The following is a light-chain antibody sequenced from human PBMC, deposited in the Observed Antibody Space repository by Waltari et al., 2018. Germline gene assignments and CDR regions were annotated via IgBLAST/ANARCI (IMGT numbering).Light chain of an antibody. CDR1: NSNIGSDI. Sequence: QSVVTQPPSASGTPGQRVTLSCSGSNSNIGSDIVNWYQQFPGTAPKLLIYANNQRPSGVPGRFSASRSGTSASLVIIGLQSEDEADYYCATWDASLDTWVFGGGTKVTVL. V-gene: IGLV1-44*01. J-gene: IGLJ3*02. CDR3: ATWDASLDTWV. CDR2: ANN.